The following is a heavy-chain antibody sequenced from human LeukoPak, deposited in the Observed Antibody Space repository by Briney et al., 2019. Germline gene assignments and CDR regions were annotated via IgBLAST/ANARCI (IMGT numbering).Heavy chain of an antibody. V-gene: IGHV3-7*01. CDR1: GFTFSNYA. J-gene: IGHJ4*02. CDR3: ARGGFYSSSWLNY. CDR2: IKQDGSEK. D-gene: IGHD6-13*01. Sequence: PGGSLRLSCTVSGFTFSNYAMNWVRQAPGKGLEWVANIKQDGSEKYYVDSVKGRFTISRDNAKNSLYLQMNSLRAEDTAVYYCARGGFYSSSWLNYWGQGTLVTVSS.